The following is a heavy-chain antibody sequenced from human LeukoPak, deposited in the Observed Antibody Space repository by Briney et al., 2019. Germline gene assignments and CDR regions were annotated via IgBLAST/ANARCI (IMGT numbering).Heavy chain of an antibody. J-gene: IGHJ6*03. D-gene: IGHD3-10*01. V-gene: IGHV4-34*01. CDR3: ARRRITMVRGVILTDYYYYMDV. CDR2: INHSGST. CDR1: GGSFSGYY. Sequence: PSETLSLTCAVYGGSFSGYYWSWIRQPPGKGLEWIGEINHSGSTNYNPSLKSRVTISVDTSKNQFSLKLSSVTAADTAVYYCARRRITMVRGVILTDYYYYMDVWGKGTTVTISS.